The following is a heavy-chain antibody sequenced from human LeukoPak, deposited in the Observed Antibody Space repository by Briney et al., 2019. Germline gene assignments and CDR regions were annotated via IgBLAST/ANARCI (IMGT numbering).Heavy chain of an antibody. CDR2: INAGNGNT. Sequence: GASVKVSCKASGYTFTSYAMHWVRQAPGQRLEWMGWINAGNGNTKYSQKFQGRVTISRDTSASTDYMELSSLRSEDTAVYYCARAEWELLGIFDYWGQGILVTVSS. J-gene: IGHJ4*02. D-gene: IGHD1-26*01. V-gene: IGHV1-3*01. CDR3: ARAEWELLGIFDY. CDR1: GYTFTSYA.